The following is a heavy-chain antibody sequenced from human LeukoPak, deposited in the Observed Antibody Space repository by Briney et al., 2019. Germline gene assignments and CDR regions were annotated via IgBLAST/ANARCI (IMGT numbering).Heavy chain of an antibody. J-gene: IGHJ4*02. V-gene: IGHV3-21*01. D-gene: IGHD4-11*01. Sequence: GGSLRLSCAASGFTFSSYSMNWVRQAPGKGLEWVSSISSSSSYIYYADSVKGRFTISRDNAKNSLYLQLNSLRAEDTAVYYCVRLYDDYTNVHFDSWGQGTLVTVSS. CDR2: ISSSSSYI. CDR1: GFTFSSYS. CDR3: VRLYDDYTNVHFDS.